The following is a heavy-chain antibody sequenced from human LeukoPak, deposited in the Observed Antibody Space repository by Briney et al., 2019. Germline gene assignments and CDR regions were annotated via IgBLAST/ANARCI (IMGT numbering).Heavy chain of an antibody. D-gene: IGHD3-3*01. CDR1: GYSFTSYW. CDR2: IYPGDSAT. Sequence: PGESLKISCKGSGYSFTSYWIGWVRQMPGKGLEWMGIIYPGDSATSYSPSFQRQDTISADKSIRTAYLQWSSLKASDTAMYYCALLPDSTIFGVVNTPGGWGQGTLVTVSS. CDR3: ALLPDSTIFGVVNTPGG. V-gene: IGHV5-51*01. J-gene: IGHJ4*02.